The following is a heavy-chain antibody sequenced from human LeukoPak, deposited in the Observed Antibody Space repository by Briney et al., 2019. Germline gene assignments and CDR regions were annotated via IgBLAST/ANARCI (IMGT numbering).Heavy chain of an antibody. CDR2: ISGVGDAT. J-gene: IGHJ4*02. Sequence: GGSLRLSCAASDFSFITYAMSWVRQAPGKGLEWVSTISGVGDATYYADSVKGRFTISRDNSKNTLDLQMNSLRAEDTAVYYCARDSLMLRGPLVIYYFDFWGQGTLVTVSS. CDR1: DFSFITYA. V-gene: IGHV3-23*01. CDR3: ARDSLMLRGPLVIYYFDF. D-gene: IGHD3-10*01.